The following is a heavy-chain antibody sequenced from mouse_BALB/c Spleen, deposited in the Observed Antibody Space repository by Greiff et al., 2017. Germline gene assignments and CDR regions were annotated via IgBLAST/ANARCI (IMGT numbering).Heavy chain of an antibody. D-gene: IGHD1-1*01. CDR2: IRNKANGYTK. CDR3: AGGAVYYGSFYAMDY. V-gene: IGHV7-3*02. J-gene: IGHJ4*01. CDR1: GFTFTDYY. Sequence: VQLVESGGGLVQPGGSVRFSCATSGFTFTDYYMSWVRQRPGQALEWLGFIRNKANGYTKEYSASVKGRFTISRDNSQSILYLQMNTLRAEDSAAYYCAGGAVYYGSFYAMDYWGQGTSVTVSS.